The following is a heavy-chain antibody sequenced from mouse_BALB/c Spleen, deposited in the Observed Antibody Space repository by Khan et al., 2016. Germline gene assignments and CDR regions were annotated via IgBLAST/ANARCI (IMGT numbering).Heavy chain of an antibody. CDR2: IRTKANNHAT. J-gene: IGHJ4*01. Sequence: EVKLEESGGGLVQPGGSMQLSCTASGFTLSDAWMDWVRQSPEKGLESVAEIRTKANNHATYYAESVTGRFSISRDDSKSSVYLQMNSLRPEDTGIYYCTRRGIAMDYWAQGTSVTISS. CDR3: TRRGIAMDY. CDR1: GFTLSDAW. V-gene: IGHV6-6*01.